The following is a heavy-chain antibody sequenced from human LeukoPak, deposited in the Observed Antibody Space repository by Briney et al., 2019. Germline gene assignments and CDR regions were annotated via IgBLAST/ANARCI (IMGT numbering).Heavy chain of an antibody. Sequence: GGSLRLSCAASGFTFSSYWMSWVRQAPGKGLEWVANIKQDGSEKYYVDSVKGRFTISRDNAKNSLYLQMNSLRAEDTAVYYCAGLYERLWLKSKAFDYWGQGTLVTVSS. CDR2: IKQDGSEK. V-gene: IGHV3-7*03. CDR1: GFTFSSYW. D-gene: IGHD5-18*01. J-gene: IGHJ4*02. CDR3: AGLYERLWLKSKAFDY.